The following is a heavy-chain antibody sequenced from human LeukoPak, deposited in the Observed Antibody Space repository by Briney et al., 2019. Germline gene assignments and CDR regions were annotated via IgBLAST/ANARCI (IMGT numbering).Heavy chain of an antibody. CDR1: GFTVSSNY. Sequence: GGSLRLSCAVSGFTVSSNYMSWVRQAPGKGLEWVSYISPTGSYTNYADSVKGRFTISRDNAKNSVFLQMNSLRAEDTGLYYCARGHYGMDVWGQGTTVTVSS. CDR2: ISPTGSYT. V-gene: IGHV3-11*06. J-gene: IGHJ6*02. CDR3: ARGHYGMDV.